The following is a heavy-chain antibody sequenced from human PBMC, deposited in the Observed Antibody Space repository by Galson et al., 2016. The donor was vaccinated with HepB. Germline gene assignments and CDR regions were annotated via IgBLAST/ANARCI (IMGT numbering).Heavy chain of an antibody. D-gene: IGHD3-10*01. V-gene: IGHV4-39*07. CDR1: GASISSSCYY. CDR2: IYYTGST. Sequence: LSLTCTVSGASISSSCYYWGWIRQPPGRGLDWIANIYYTGSTHYSPSLQSRVTISADSSRNQFSLRLSAVTAADTAVYYCARFGPDSLDHWGQGTLVTVSS. J-gene: IGHJ4*02. CDR3: ARFGPDSLDH.